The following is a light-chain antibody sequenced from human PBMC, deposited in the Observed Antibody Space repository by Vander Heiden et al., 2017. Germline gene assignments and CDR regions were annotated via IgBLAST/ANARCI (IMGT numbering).Light chain of an antibody. CDR2: EVT. CDR3: CSYSVSDTWV. J-gene: IGLJ3*02. CDR1: SSDIGGFSF. Sequence: QSALTQPAAVSGSPGQSITISCTGSSSDIGGFSFVSWYQHHPDKAPRLLIYEVTKRPSGVSDRFSGSKSGNNASLTISGLQAEDEADYHCCSYSVSDTWVFGGGTKLTVL. V-gene: IGLV2-23*02.